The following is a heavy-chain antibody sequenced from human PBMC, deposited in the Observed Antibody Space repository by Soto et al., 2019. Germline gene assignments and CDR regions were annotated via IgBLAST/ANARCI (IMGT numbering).Heavy chain of an antibody. J-gene: IGHJ5*02. V-gene: IGHV4-34*01. CDR3: ARTDILTGYSTLSWFDP. CDR1: GGSFSGYY. D-gene: IGHD3-9*01. Sequence: SETLSLTCAVYGGSFSGYYWSWIRQPPGKGLEWIGEINHSGSTNYNPSLKSRVTISVDTSKNQFSLKLSSVTAADTAVYYCARTDILTGYSTLSWFDPWGQGNLVTVSS. CDR2: INHSGST.